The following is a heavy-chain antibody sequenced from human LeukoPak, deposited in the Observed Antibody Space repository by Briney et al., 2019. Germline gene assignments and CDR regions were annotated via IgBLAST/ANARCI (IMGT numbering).Heavy chain of an antibody. J-gene: IGHJ2*01. CDR1: GSTFSSYS. V-gene: IGHV3-21*01. CDR2: ISSSSSYI. D-gene: IGHD6-19*01. CDR3: ARGPYSSGWYEYDNWYFDL. Sequence: GGSLRLSCAASGSTFSSYSMNWVRQAPGKGLEWVSSISSSSSYIYYADSVKGRFTISRDNAKNSLYLQMNSLRAEDTAVYYCARGPYSSGWYEYDNWYFDLWGRGTLVTVSS.